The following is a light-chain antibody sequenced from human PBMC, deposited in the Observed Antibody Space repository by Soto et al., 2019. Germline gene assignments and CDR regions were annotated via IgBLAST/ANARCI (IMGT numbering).Light chain of an antibody. Sequence: DVVMTQSPLSLPVTLGQPASISCRSSESLAYSDGNSYLNWFHQRPGQSPRRLIYNVSNWDSGVPDRFSGSGSGTDFTLKISRVEAGDVGVYYCMQGTHWPPTFGQGTKVELK. CDR1: ESLAYSDGNSY. CDR2: NVS. V-gene: IGKV2D-30*01. J-gene: IGKJ1*01. CDR3: MQGTHWPPT.